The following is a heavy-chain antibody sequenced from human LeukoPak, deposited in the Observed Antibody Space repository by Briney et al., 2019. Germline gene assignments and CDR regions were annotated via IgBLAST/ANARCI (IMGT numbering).Heavy chain of an antibody. V-gene: IGHV3-23*01. J-gene: IGHJ4*02. D-gene: IGHD2-2*01. CDR3: ANVLVPALYFDY. Sequence: GGSLRLSCAASGFTFSSYAMSWVRQAPGKGLEWVSAISGSGGSTYYADSVKGRFTISRDNSKNTLYLQMSSLRAEDTAVYYCANVLVPALYFDYWGQGTLVTVSS. CDR2: ISGSGGST. CDR1: GFTFSSYA.